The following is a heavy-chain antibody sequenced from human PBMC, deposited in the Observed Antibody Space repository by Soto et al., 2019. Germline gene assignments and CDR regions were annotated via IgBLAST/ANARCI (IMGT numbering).Heavy chain of an antibody. D-gene: IGHD5-18*01. CDR3: AHRRGYNYGTLFDA. Sequence: QITLKDSGPTLVKPPQTLTRICTSSGFSLNTIGVGVGGIGQPPGKALKWLPLVYWDDDKRYSPFLKKRLTITKDTSKNQVVLTMTNMDPVDSATYYCAHRRGYNYGTLFDAWGQGTLVTVSS. V-gene: IGHV2-5*02. CDR2: VYWDDDK. CDR1: GFSLNTIGVG. J-gene: IGHJ4*02.